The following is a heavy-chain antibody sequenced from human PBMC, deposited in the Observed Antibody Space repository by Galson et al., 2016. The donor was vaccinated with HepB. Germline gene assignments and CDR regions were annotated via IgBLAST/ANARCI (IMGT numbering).Heavy chain of an antibody. J-gene: IGHJ3*02. CDR3: ARRQNDAFDI. CDR1: GYSFIYYW. V-gene: IGHV5-51*01. Sequence: QSGAEVKKPGESLKISCKTSGYSFIYYWIGWVRQMPGKGLEWMGIIYPGDSDTRYSPSFQGQVTISADKSISPAYLQWSSLKASDTTMYYCARRQNDAFDIWGQGAMVTVSS. CDR2: IYPGDSDT.